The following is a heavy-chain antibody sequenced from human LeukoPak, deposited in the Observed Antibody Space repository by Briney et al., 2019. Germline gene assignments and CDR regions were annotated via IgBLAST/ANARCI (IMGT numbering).Heavy chain of an antibody. D-gene: IGHD2-2*01. J-gene: IGHJ4*02. Sequence: PGGSLRLSCAASGFTFSSYGMHWVRQAPGKGLEWVAFIRYDGSNKYYADSVKGRFTISRDNSKNTLYLQMNSLRAEDTAVYYCAKEGGYCSSTSCRYFDYWGQGTLVTVSS. CDR2: IRYDGSNK. CDR3: AKEGGYCSSTSCRYFDY. V-gene: IGHV3-30*02. CDR1: GFTFSSYG.